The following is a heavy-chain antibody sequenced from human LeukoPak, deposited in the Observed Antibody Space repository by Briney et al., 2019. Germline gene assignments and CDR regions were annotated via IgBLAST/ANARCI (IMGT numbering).Heavy chain of an antibody. CDR1: GFTFSSYA. V-gene: IGHV3-23*01. CDR2: ISGSGGST. CDR3: AKDYYDSSGYYLTNDAFDI. D-gene: IGHD3-22*01. Sequence: GGSLRLSCAASGFTFSSYAMSWVRQAPGKGLEWVSAISGSGGSTYCADSVKGRFTISRDNSKNTLYLQMNSLRAEDTAVYYCAKDYYDSSGYYLTNDAFDIWGQGTMVTVSS. J-gene: IGHJ3*02.